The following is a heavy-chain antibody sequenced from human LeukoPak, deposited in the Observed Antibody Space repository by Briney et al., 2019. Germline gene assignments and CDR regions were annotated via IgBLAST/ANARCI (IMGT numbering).Heavy chain of an antibody. CDR2: IYYSRST. Sequence: SETLSLTCTVSGGSISSYYWSWIRQPPGKGLEWLGYIYYSRSTNYNPSLKSRVTISVDTSKNQFSLKLSSVTAADTAVYYCARGTRITMVRGVIGDTFDYWGQGTLVTVSS. J-gene: IGHJ4*02. V-gene: IGHV4-59*01. D-gene: IGHD3-10*01. CDR1: GGSISSYY. CDR3: ARGTRITMVRGVIGDTFDY.